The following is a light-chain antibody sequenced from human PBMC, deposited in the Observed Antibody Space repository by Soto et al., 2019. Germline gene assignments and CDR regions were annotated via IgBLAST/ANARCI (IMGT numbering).Light chain of an antibody. J-gene: IGKJ1*01. CDR1: QSVSSY. Sequence: EIRMTQSPATLSVSPGDNATLSCRASQSVSSYVVWYQQKPGQAPRLLISDSSTRAPGIPARFSGSGSGTEFTLTISSLQSDDFAVYYCQQFGDWPSFGLGTKVEI. CDR2: DSS. V-gene: IGKV3D-15*01. CDR3: QQFGDWPS.